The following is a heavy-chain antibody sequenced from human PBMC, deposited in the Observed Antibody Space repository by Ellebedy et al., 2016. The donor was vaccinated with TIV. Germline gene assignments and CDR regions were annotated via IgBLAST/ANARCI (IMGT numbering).Heavy chain of an antibody. V-gene: IGHV3-66*01. CDR3: ARDRAAGLCDH. CDR1: GITLSNNY. D-gene: IGHD2-15*01. J-gene: IGHJ4*02. Sequence: GGSLRLXXAASGITLSNNYMRWVRQAPGKGLEWVSLIYSGGSTHYADSVKGRFTISRDNSRNIVYLELNSLRGEDTALYYCARDRAAGLCDHWGQGTLVTVSS. CDR2: IYSGGST.